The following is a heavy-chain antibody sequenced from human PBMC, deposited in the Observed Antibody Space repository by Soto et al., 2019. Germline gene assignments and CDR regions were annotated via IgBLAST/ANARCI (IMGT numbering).Heavy chain of an antibody. CDR1: GGSISSHP. CDR3: AGDIPSGSYRFDY. J-gene: IGHJ4*02. Sequence: QVQLQESGPGLVKPSETLSLACTVSGGSISSHPWSWIRQAPGKGLEWIGYIYNSGRTVYNPSFRRRVTTLLDRPNNQSTLNLGSVTAADTAIYYCAGDIPSGSYRFDYWGQGTLVTVSS. D-gene: IGHD1-26*01. V-gene: IGHV4-59*04. CDR2: IYNSGRT.